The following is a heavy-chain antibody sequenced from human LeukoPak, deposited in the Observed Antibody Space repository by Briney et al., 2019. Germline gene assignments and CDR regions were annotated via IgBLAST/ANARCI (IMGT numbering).Heavy chain of an antibody. J-gene: IGHJ3*02. CDR3: AKDLYNASYGDYDDDAFDI. CDR1: GYSFTSYW. Sequence: GESLKISCNGSGYSFTSYWIGWVRQMPGKGLEWMGIIYPGYSDTRYSPSFQGQVTISADKSISTAYLQWSSLKASTAVFYCGAKDLYNASYGDYDDDAFDIWGQGTMVTVSS. D-gene: IGHD4-17*01. CDR2: IYPGYSDT. V-gene: IGHV5-51*01.